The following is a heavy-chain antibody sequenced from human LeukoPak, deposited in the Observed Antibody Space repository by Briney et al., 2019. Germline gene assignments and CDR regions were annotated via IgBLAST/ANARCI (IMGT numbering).Heavy chain of an antibody. Sequence: ASVKVSCKASGCTFTSYDINWVRQATGQGLEWMGWMNPNSGNTGYAQKFQGRVTMTRNTSISTAYMELSSLRSEDTAVYYCARWDLYDYGDYADYWGQGTLVTVSS. CDR1: GCTFTSYD. V-gene: IGHV1-8*01. J-gene: IGHJ4*02. CDR3: ARWDLYDYGDYADY. CDR2: MNPNSGNT. D-gene: IGHD4-17*01.